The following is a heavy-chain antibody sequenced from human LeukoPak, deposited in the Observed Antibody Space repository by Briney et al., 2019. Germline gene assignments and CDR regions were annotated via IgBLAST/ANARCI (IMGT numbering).Heavy chain of an antibody. D-gene: IGHD3-16*01. CDR2: ISGSGGST. CDR3: AKAKKVPIMLFDY. Sequence: PGGSLRLSCAASGFTFSSYAMSRVRQAPGKGLEWVSAISGSGGSTYYADSVKGRFTISRDNSKNTLYLQMNSLRAEDTAVYYCAKAKKVPIMLFDYWGQGTLVTVSS. J-gene: IGHJ4*02. CDR1: GFTFSSYA. V-gene: IGHV3-23*01.